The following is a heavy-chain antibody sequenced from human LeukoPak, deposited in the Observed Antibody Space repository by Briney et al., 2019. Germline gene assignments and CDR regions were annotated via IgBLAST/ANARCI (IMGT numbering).Heavy chain of an antibody. CDR3: AKDSLFGVVDYYYYYMDV. J-gene: IGHJ6*03. D-gene: IGHD3-3*01. CDR1: GFTFSSYG. V-gene: IGHV3-30*02. Sequence: GGSLRLSCAASGFTFSSYGMHWVRQAPGKGLEWVAFIRYDGSNKYYADSVKGRFTISRDNSKNTLYLQMNSLRAEDTAVYYCAKDSLFGVVDYYYYYMDVWGKGTTVTVSS. CDR2: IRYDGSNK.